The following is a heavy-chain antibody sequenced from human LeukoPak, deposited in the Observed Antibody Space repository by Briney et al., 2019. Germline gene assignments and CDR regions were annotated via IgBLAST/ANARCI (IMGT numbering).Heavy chain of an antibody. CDR2: INHSGST. CDR3: ARGKNRITIFGVVIIEPYFDY. J-gene: IGHJ4*02. D-gene: IGHD3-3*01. Sequence: SETLSLTCAVYGGSFSGYYWSWIRQPPGKGLEWIGEINHSGSTNYNPSLKSRVTISVDTSKNQFSLKLSSVTAADTAVYYCARGKNRITIFGVVIIEPYFDYWGQGTLVTVSS. V-gene: IGHV4-34*01. CDR1: GGSFSGYY.